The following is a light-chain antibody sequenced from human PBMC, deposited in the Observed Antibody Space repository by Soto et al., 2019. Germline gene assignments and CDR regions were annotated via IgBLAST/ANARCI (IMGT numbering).Light chain of an antibody. CDR3: QQYNSYPWT. CDR1: QSISSW. CDR2: DAS. Sequence: DIQMTQSPSTLSASVGDRVTITCRASQSISSWLAWYQQKPGKAPKLLIYDASSLESGVPSRFSGGGSGTEFTLTISSLQPDDFATYYCQQYNSYPWTFGQGPKVDIK. V-gene: IGKV1-5*01. J-gene: IGKJ1*01.